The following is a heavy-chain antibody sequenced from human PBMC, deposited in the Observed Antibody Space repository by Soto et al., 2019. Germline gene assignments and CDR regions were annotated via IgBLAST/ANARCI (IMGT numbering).Heavy chain of an antibody. CDR1: GFTFSVHQ. Sequence: QLVESGGGSVQPGGSLTLSCAASGFTFSVHQMSWFRLAPGRGLEWVSCISDSGGAVHYADSVKGRFTISRDNAKNLLFLQMTGLRGEDTATYYCVRDYDTNPYWFFDLWGRGTLFTVSS. CDR2: ISDSGGAV. CDR3: VRDYDTNPYWFFDL. J-gene: IGHJ2*01. D-gene: IGHD5-12*01. V-gene: IGHV3-48*03.